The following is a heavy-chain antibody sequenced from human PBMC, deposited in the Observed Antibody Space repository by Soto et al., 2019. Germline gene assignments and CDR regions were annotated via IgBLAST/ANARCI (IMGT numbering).Heavy chain of an antibody. Sequence: GGSLRLSCAASGFTFSSYGMHWVRQAPGKGLEWVAVIWYDGSNKYYADSVKGRFTISRDNSKNTLYLQMNSLRAEDTAVYYCARDSAVAGPTYFDYWGQGTLVTVSS. D-gene: IGHD6-19*01. CDR1: GFTFSSYG. V-gene: IGHV3-33*01. J-gene: IGHJ4*02. CDR2: IWYDGSNK. CDR3: ARDSAVAGPTYFDY.